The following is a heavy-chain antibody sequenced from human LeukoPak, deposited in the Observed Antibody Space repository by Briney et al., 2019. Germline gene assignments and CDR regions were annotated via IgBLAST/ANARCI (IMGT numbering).Heavy chain of an antibody. V-gene: IGHV4-39*01. CDR2: IYYSGST. J-gene: IGHJ5*02. D-gene: IGHD3-3*01. CDR3: ARHYYGNFWSGPHANWFDP. Sequence: PSETLSLNCTVSGGSISSSSYYWGWIRQPPGKGLEWIGRIYYSGSTYYNPSLKSRDTISVDTSKNQFSQKLTSVTAADTAVYYCARHYYGNFWSGPHANWFDPWGQGTLVTVSS. CDR1: GGSISSSSYY.